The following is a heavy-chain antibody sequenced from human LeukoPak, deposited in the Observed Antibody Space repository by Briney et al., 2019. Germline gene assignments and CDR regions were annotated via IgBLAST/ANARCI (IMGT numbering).Heavy chain of an antibody. J-gene: IGHJ4*02. CDR3: ARGPKLGPAAMGGGYYFDY. D-gene: IGHD2-2*01. CDR2: MNPNSGNT. V-gene: IGHV1-8*01. CDR1: GYTFTSYD. Sequence: ASVKVSCKASGYTFTSYDINWVRQATGQGLEWMGWMNPNSGNTGYAQKFQGRVTMTRNTSISTAYMELSSLRSESTAVYYCARGPKLGPAAMGGGYYFDYWGQGTLVTVSS.